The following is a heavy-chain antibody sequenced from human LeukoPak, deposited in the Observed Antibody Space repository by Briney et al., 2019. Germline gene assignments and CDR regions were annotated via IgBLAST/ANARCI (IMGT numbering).Heavy chain of an antibody. D-gene: IGHD3-10*01. J-gene: IGHJ6*02. Sequence: ASVKVSCKASGYTLTKYGISWVRQAPGQGPEWMGWISGFNGNTNYAQKFQGRVTMTTDTSTSTAYMELRDLKSDDTAVYYCGRDYYYGTSAPYNFGIDVWGQGTTVTVSS. CDR1: GYTLTKYG. CDR2: ISGFNGNT. CDR3: GRDYYYGTSAPYNFGIDV. V-gene: IGHV1-18*04.